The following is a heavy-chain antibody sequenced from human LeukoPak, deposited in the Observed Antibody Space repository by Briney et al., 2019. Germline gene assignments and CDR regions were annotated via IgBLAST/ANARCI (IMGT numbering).Heavy chain of an antibody. Sequence: SETLSLTCTVSGGSISSSSYYWGWIRQPPGKGLEWIGSIYYSGSTYYNPSLKSRVTISVDTSKNQFSLKLSSVTAADTAVYYCARGQRTFGYYFYMDVWGKGTTVTVSS. V-gene: IGHV4-39*01. CDR1: GGSISSSSYY. CDR3: ARGQRTFGYYFYMDV. CDR2: IYYSGST. J-gene: IGHJ6*03. D-gene: IGHD3-16*01.